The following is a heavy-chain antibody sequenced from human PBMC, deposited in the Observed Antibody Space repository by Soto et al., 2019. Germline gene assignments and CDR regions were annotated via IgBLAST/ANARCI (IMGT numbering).Heavy chain of an antibody. CDR2: INAGNGNT. CDR1: GYTFTSYA. V-gene: IGHV1-3*01. J-gene: IGHJ6*02. CDR3: ARDRPYYYGSGSYYSSYYGMDV. Sequence: ASVKVSCKASGYTFTSYAMHWVRQAPGQRLEWMGWINAGNGNTKYSQKFQGRVTITRDTSASTAYMELSSLRSEDTAVYYCARDRPYYYGSGSYYSSYYGMDVWGQGTTVTVSS. D-gene: IGHD3-10*01.